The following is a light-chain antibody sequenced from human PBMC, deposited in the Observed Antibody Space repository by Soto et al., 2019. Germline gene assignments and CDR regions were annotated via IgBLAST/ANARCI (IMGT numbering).Light chain of an antibody. J-gene: IGLJ3*02. V-gene: IGLV2-23*01. CDR3: CSYAGSSSWV. CDR2: EGS. Sequence: QSALTQPASVSGSPGQSITISCTGTSSDIGSYNLVSWYQQHPGKAPKFMIYEGSKRPSGVSNRFSGSKSGNTASLTISGPQAEDEADYYCCSYAGSSSWVFGGGTKLTVL. CDR1: SSDIGSYNL.